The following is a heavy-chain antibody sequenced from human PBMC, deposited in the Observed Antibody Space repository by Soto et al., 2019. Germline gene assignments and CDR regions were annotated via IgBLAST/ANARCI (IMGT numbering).Heavy chain of an antibody. CDR1: GFTFNSYV. D-gene: IGHD3-9*01. Sequence: GGSLRLSCVASGFTFNSYVMSWVRQTPEKGLEWVSAISGSGWQTYYAQSVQGRFTISRDNSKSTVYLHMNSLRAEDSGIYYCAKGRYFDVSGGCANFWGRGTLVTVSS. CDR3: AKGRYFDVSGGCANF. J-gene: IGHJ4*02. V-gene: IGHV3-23*01. CDR2: ISGSGWQT.